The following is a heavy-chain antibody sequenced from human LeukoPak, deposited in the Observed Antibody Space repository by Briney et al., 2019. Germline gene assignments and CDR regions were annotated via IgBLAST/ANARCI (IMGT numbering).Heavy chain of an antibody. J-gene: IGHJ4*02. CDR2: IKQDGSEK. CDR3: ARFQWLLDY. D-gene: IGHD3-22*01. CDR1: GFTFSSYA. V-gene: IGHV3-7*01. Sequence: GGSLRLSCAASGFTFSSYAMSWVRQAPGKGLEWVANIKQDGSEKYYVDSVKGRFTISRDNAKNSLYLQMNSLRAEDTAVYYCARFQWLLDYWGQGTLVTVSS.